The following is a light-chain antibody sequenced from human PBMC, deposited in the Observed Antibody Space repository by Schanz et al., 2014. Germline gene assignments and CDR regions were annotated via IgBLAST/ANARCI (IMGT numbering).Light chain of an antibody. V-gene: IGLV2-8*01. CDR2: EVS. CDR3: SSYATTNTLV. Sequence: QSALTQPPSASGSPGQSVTISCTGTSSDVGGYNFVSWYQQHPGKVPKLMIYEVSKRPSGVPDRFSGSKSGNTASLTVSGLQAEDEADYYCSSYATTNTLVFGGGTKLTVL. J-gene: IGLJ2*01. CDR1: SSDVGGYNF.